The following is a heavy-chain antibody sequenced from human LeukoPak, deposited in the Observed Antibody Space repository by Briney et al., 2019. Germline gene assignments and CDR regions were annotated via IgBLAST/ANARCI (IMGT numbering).Heavy chain of an antibody. J-gene: IGHJ3*02. CDR1: GGSISSSSYY. CDR2: IYYSGST. V-gene: IGHV4-39*01. Sequence: PSETLSLTCTVSGGSISSSSYYWGWIRQPPGKGLEWIGSIYYSGSTYYNPSLKSRVTISVDTSKNQFSLKLSSVTAADTAVYYCAAVLLWFGELSDDAFDIWGQGTMVTVSS. CDR3: AAVLLWFGELSDDAFDI. D-gene: IGHD3-10*01.